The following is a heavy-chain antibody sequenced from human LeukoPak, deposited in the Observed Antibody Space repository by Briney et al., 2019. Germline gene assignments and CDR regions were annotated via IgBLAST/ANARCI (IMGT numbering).Heavy chain of an antibody. V-gene: IGHV4-34*01. CDR2: IYYSEST. J-gene: IGHJ4*02. Sequence: SETLSLTCAVYGGSFSGYYWGWIRQPPGKGLEWIGNIYYSESTYYNPSLKSRVTISVDTSKNQFSLNLGSVTAADTAVYYCARWSRPVARFDYWGQGTLVTVSS. CDR1: GGSFSGYY. CDR3: ARWSRPVARFDY. D-gene: IGHD6-19*01.